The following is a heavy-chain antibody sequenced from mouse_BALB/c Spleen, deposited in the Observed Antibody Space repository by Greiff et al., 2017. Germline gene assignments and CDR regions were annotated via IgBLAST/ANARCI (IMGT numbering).Heavy chain of an antibody. D-gene: IGHD2-2*01. J-gene: IGHJ2*01. CDR1: GDSITSGY. CDR2: ISYSGST. V-gene: IGHV3-8*02. Sequence: EVMLVESGPSLVKPSQTLSLTCSVTGDSITSGYWNWIRKFPGNKLEYMGYISYSGSTYYNPSLKSRISITRDTSKNQYYLQLNSVTTEDTATYYCASGWLRRGNFDYWGQGTTLTVSS. CDR3: ASGWLRRGNFDY.